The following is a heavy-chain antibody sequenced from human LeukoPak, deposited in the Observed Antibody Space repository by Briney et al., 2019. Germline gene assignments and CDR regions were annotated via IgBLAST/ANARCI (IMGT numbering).Heavy chain of an antibody. CDR2: ISWNSGSI. CDR1: GFTFDDYA. Sequence: SLRLSCAASGFTFDDYAMHWVRQAPGKGLQWVSGISWNSGSIGYADSVKGRFTISRDNAKNSLYLQMNSLRAEDTALYYCAKIARGGDKGPFDYWGQGTLVTVSS. V-gene: IGHV3-9*01. J-gene: IGHJ4*02. CDR3: AKIARGGDKGPFDY. D-gene: IGHD2-21*02.